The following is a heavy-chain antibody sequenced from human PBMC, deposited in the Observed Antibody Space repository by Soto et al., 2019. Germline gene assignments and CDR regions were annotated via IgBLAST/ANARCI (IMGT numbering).Heavy chain of an antibody. Sequence: SLRLSCAASGFTVSTNYMSWVRQSPGKGLEWVSVIYTGGSTYYADSVKGRLTISRDNSKNRLFLQMNSLRAEDTAIYYCAKCMGSSWIGVIDNWGQGTLVTVSS. CDR3: AKCMGSSWIGVIDN. J-gene: IGHJ4*02. V-gene: IGHV3-53*01. D-gene: IGHD6-13*01. CDR2: IYTGGST. CDR1: GFTVSTNY.